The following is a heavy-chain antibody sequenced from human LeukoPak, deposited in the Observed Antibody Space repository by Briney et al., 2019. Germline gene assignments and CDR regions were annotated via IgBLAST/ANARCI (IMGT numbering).Heavy chain of an antibody. CDR1: GFTFSSYA. J-gene: IGHJ4*02. Sequence: PGRSLRLSCAASGFTFSSYAMHWVRQAPGKGLEWVAVISYDGSNKYYADAVKGRFTISRDNSKNTLYLQMNSLRAEDTAVYYCARNLKLGLWLYLFDYWGQGTLVAVSS. CDR2: ISYDGSNK. V-gene: IGHV3-30-3*01. D-gene: IGHD5-18*01. CDR3: ARNLKLGLWLYLFDY.